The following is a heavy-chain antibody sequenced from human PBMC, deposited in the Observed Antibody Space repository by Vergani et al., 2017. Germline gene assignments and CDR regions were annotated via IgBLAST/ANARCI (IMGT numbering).Heavy chain of an antibody. D-gene: IGHD3-16*02. CDR2: INHSGST. V-gene: IGHV4-34*01. CDR1: GGSFSGYY. J-gene: IGHJ4*02. Sequence: QVQLQQWGAGLLKPSETLSLTCAVYGGSFSGYYWSWIRQPPGKGLEWIGEINHSGSTNYNPSLKSRVTISVDTSKNQFSLKLSSVTAADTAVDYCAGGGDLRLGELSKVGYFDYWGQGTLVTVSS. CDR3: AGGGDLRLGELSKVGYFDY.